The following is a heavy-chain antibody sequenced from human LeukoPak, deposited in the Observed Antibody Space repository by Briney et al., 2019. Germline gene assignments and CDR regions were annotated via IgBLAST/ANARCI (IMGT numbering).Heavy chain of an antibody. D-gene: IGHD5-18*01. CDR1: GGSFSGYY. CDR2: IYYSGST. V-gene: IGHV4-59*01. Sequence: PSETLSLTCAVYGGSFSGYYWSWIRQPPGKGLEWIGYIYYSGSTNYNPSLKSRVTISVDTSKNQFSLKLSSVTAADTAVYYCARGYSYGMDVWGQGTTVTVSS. J-gene: IGHJ6*02. CDR3: ARGYSYGMDV.